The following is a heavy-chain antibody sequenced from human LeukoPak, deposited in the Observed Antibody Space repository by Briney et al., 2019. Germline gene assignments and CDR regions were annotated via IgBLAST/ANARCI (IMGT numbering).Heavy chain of an antibody. CDR3: ARSLRYCSSTSCYNNWFDP. CDR1: GYSLTSYW. D-gene: IGHD2-2*01. J-gene: IGHJ5*02. CDR2: IYPADSDT. Sequence: GESLKISCKGSGYSLTSYWIGWVRQMPGKGLEGMGTIYPADSDTRYSPSFQGQVTISADKSISTAYLQWSSLKASDTAMYYCARSLRYCSSTSCYNNWFDPWGQGTLVTVSS. V-gene: IGHV5-51*01.